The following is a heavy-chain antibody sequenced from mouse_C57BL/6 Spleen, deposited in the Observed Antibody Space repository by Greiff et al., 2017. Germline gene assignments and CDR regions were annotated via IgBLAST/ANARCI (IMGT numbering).Heavy chain of an antibody. CDR3: ASSGGYYFDY. J-gene: IGHJ2*01. Sequence: VQLQQSGPELVKPGASVKISCKASGYTFTDYYMNWVKQSHGKSLEWIGDINPNNGGTSYNQKFKGKATLTVDKSSSTAYMELRSLTSEDSAVYYCASSGGYYFDYWGQGTTLTVSS. CDR2: INPNNGGT. V-gene: IGHV1-26*01. CDR1: GYTFTDYY.